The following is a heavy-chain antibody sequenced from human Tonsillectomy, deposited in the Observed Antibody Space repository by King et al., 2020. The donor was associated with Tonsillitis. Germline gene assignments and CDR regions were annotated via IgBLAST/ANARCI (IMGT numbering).Heavy chain of an antibody. CDR1: GFSFSSYG. CDR3: APDLVFRYCDLDYFDF. V-gene: IGHV3-30*03. D-gene: IGHD3-9*01. CDR2: ISYDGSNK. Sequence: VQLVESGGGVVQPGRSLRLSCAASGFSFSSYGIHWVRQAPGKGLEWVAVISYDGSNKYYADSVKGRFTISRDNSKNTLYLQMNSLRAEDTAGYYCAPDLVFRYCDLDYFDFWGQGTLVTVSS. J-gene: IGHJ4*02.